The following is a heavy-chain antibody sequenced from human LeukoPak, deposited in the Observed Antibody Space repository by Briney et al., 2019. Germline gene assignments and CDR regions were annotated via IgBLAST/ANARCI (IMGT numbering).Heavy chain of an antibody. CDR1: GGSFSGYY. V-gene: IGHV4-34*01. CDR3: AGRFDY. CDR2: INHSGST. J-gene: IGHJ4*02. Sequence: SETLSLTCAVYGGSFSGYYWGWIRQPPGKGLEWIGEINHSGSTNYNPSLKSRVTISVDTSKNQFSLKLSSETAADTAVYYCAGRFDYWGQGTLVTVSS.